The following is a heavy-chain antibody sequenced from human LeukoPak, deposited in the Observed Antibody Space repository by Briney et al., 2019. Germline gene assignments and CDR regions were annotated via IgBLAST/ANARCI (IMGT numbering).Heavy chain of an antibody. J-gene: IGHJ4*02. D-gene: IGHD5-18*01. CDR3: ARQQDTTHPGY. CDR2: IYSGGNT. Sequence: PGGALRLSCAVPGFTVSSNYMNWVRQAPGKGLEWVSIIYSGGNTYYADSVKGRFTISRDNSKNTLYLQMNSLRAEDTAVYYCARQQDTTHPGYWGQGTLVTVSS. V-gene: IGHV3-66*04. CDR1: GFTVSSNY.